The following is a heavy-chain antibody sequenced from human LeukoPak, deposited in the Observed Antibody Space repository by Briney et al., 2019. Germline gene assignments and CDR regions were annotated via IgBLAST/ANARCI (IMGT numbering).Heavy chain of an antibody. D-gene: IGHD2-2*01. CDR1: GYTLTELS. V-gene: IGHV1-24*01. Sequence: ASVKVSCKVSGYTLTELSMHWVRQAPGKGLEWMGGFDPEDGETIYAQKLQGRVTMTEDTSTDTAYMELSSLRSEDTAVYYCATHVVPAANYYYYYMDVWGKGTTVTFSS. CDR3: ATHVVPAANYYYYYMDV. CDR2: FDPEDGET. J-gene: IGHJ6*03.